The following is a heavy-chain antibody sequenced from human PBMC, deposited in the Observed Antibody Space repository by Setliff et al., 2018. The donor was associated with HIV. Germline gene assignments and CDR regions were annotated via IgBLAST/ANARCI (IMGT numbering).Heavy chain of an antibody. Sequence: SETLSLTCSVSGDSLSSGDSYWAWIRQPPGKGLEWIGSIYYTGSTFSNPSLKSRVTISGDTTRSQFSLRLDSVTAADTALYYCARRSLNSTPDAFGIWGQGTMVTVSS. CDR1: GDSLSSGDSY. V-gene: IGHV4-39*01. CDR3: ARRSLNSTPDAFGI. D-gene: IGHD1-26*01. J-gene: IGHJ3*02. CDR2: IYYTGST.